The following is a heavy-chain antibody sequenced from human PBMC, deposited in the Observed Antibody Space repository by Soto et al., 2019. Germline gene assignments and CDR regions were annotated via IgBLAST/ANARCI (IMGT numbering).Heavy chain of an antibody. Sequence: GESLKISCAASGFTFSSYAMSWVRQAPGKGLEWVSAISGSGGSTYYADSVKGRFTISRDNSKNTLYLQMNSLRAEDTAVYYCAKDPYDYIWGSYRNWFDPWGQGTLVTVSS. CDR1: GFTFSSYA. J-gene: IGHJ5*02. V-gene: IGHV3-23*01. CDR3: AKDPYDYIWGSYRNWFDP. CDR2: ISGSGGST. D-gene: IGHD3-16*02.